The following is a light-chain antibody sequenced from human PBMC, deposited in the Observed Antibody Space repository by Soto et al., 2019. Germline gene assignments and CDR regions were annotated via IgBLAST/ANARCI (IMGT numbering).Light chain of an antibody. J-gene: IGKJ5*01. CDR3: QQRKHWPPIT. Sequence: EIVLTQSPGTLSLSPGERATLYCWASESVTKNFLAWYQQKPGQSTRLIMYGAAYRPNGIPDRFSGSGSGADFTLTIRRLEPEDFAFYYCQQRKHWPPITFGQGTRLEIK. CDR1: ESVTKNF. CDR2: GAA. V-gene: IGKV3D-20*02.